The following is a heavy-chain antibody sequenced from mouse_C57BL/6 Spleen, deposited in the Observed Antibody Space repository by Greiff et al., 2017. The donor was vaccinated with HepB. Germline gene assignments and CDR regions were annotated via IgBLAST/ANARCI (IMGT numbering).Heavy chain of an antibody. J-gene: IGHJ2*01. Sequence: VQLQESGPELVKPGASVKISCKASGYAFSSSWMNWVKQRPGKGLEWIGRIYPGDGDTNYNGKFQGKATLTADKSSSTAYMQLSSLTSEDSAVYFCARDYGSSDDYYFDYWGQGTTLTVSS. D-gene: IGHD1-1*01. CDR3: ARDYGSSDDYYFDY. V-gene: IGHV1-82*01. CDR2: IYPGDGDT. CDR1: GYAFSSSW.